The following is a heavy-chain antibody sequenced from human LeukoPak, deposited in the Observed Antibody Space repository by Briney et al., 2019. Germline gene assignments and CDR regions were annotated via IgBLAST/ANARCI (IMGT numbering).Heavy chain of an antibody. CDR1: GFNFRSYW. CDR3: AREGYCSGDTCYQDDAFDI. J-gene: IGHJ3*02. Sequence: GGSLRLSCAASGFNFRSYWMSWVRQAPGKGLEWVANIKQDGKGKYYVDSVKGRFTISRDNARNSLYLQMNSPRAEDTAVYYCAREGYCSGDTCYQDDAFDIWGQGTMVTVSS. D-gene: IGHD2-15*01. V-gene: IGHV3-7*01. CDR2: IKQDGKGK.